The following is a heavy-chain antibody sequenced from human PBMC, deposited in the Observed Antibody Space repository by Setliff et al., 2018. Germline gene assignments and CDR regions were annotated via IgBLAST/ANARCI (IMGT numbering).Heavy chain of an antibody. Sequence: SLRLSCAASGFTFSSYSMNWVRQAPGKGLEWVSSISSSSSYIYYADSVKGRFTIPRDNAKNSLYLQMNSLRAEDTAVYYCARDLAVTLWGYFDYWGQGTLVTVSS. V-gene: IGHV3-21*01. CDR1: GFTFSSYS. D-gene: IGHD2-21*02. CDR2: ISSSSSYI. J-gene: IGHJ4*02. CDR3: ARDLAVTLWGYFDY.